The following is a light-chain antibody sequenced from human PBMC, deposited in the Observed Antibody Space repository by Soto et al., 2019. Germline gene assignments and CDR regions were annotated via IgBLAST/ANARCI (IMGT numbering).Light chain of an antibody. J-gene: IGKJ5*01. CDR2: GAS. Sequence: EIVMTQSPATLSVSPGERATLSCRASQSVSGNLAWYQQKPGQAPRLLIYGASTRATGIPARFSGSGSGREFTLTTSCLQSGEFAVYYGPQYNRSLITFGQGTRLQIK. V-gene: IGKV3-15*01. CDR3: PQYNRSLIT. CDR1: QSVSGN.